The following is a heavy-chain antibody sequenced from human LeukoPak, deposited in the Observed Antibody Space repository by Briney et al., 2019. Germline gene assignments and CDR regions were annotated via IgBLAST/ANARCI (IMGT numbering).Heavy chain of an antibody. Sequence: SQTLSLTCTVSGGSISSGNYYWSWIRQPPGKGLEWIGYIYHSGSTYYNPSLKSRVTISVDTAKNQFSLKLSSVTAADTAVYYCARENYDSSGRNWFDPWGQGTLVTVSS. CDR3: ARENYDSSGRNWFDP. V-gene: IGHV4-30-2*01. CDR1: GGSISSGNYY. J-gene: IGHJ5*02. CDR2: IYHSGST. D-gene: IGHD3-22*01.